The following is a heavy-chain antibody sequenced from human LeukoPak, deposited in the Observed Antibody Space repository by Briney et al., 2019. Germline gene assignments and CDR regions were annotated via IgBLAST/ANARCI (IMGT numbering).Heavy chain of an antibody. CDR2: IYYSGST. CDR3: ARRGIALGGYYYYGMDV. V-gene: IGHV4-59*08. D-gene: IGHD6-19*01. CDR1: GGSISSYY. Sequence: SETLSLTCTVSGGSISSYYWSWIRQPPGKGLEWIGYIYYSGSTNYNPSLKSRVTISVDTSKNQFSLKLSSVTAADTAVYYCARRGIALGGYYYYGMDVWGQGTTVTVSS. J-gene: IGHJ6*02.